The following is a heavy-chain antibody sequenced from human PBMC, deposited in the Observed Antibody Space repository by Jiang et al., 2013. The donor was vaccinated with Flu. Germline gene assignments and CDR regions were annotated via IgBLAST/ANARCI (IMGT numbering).Heavy chain of an antibody. CDR2: INPSVVA. J-gene: IGHJ6*02. Sequence: LEWMGIINPSVVAQATHRRFQGRVTMTRDTSTSTVYMELSSLRSEDTAVYYCAKRAPDGSNHYGMDVWGQGTTVTVSS. CDR3: AKRAPDGSNHYGMDV. V-gene: IGHV1-46*03. D-gene: IGHD4-11*01.